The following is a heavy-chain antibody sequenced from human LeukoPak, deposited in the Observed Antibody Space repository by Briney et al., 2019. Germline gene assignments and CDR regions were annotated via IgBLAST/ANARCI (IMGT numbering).Heavy chain of an antibody. CDR3: AREYCSGGSCYSEVYFDY. D-gene: IGHD2-15*01. V-gene: IGHV3-7*01. CDR2: IKQDGSEK. CDR1: GFTFSSYW. Sequence: GGSLRLSCAASGFTFSSYWMSWVRQAPGKGLEWVANIKQDGSEKYYVDSVKGRFTISRDNAKNSLYLQMNSLRAEDTAVYYCAREYCSGGSCYSEVYFDYWGQGTLVTVSS. J-gene: IGHJ4*02.